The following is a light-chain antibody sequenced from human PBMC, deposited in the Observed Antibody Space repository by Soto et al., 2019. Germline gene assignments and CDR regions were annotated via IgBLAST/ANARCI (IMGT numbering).Light chain of an antibody. CDR1: SSDVGSYNL. J-gene: IGLJ2*01. Sequence: QSVLTQPASVSGSPGQSITISCTGTSSDVGSYNLVSWYQQYPGKAPKLMIYEVTKRPSGVSNRFSGSKSGNTASLTISGLQAEDEADYYCCSYAGSSTFVVFGGGTKVTV. CDR3: CSYAGSSTFVV. CDR2: EVT. V-gene: IGLV2-23*02.